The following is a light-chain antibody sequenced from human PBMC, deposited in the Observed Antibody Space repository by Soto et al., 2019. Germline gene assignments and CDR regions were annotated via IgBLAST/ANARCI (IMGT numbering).Light chain of an antibody. CDR1: QTVSSSS. Sequence: EIVLTQSPGTLSLSPGERATLSCRASQTVSSSSLAWYQQKPDQAPRLLIYGAASRATGIPDRFSGSGSGTDFTLTISRLEREDFALYYCQQYGSSPQTFGQGTKVEIK. CDR3: QQYGSSPQT. J-gene: IGKJ1*01. V-gene: IGKV3-20*01. CDR2: GAA.